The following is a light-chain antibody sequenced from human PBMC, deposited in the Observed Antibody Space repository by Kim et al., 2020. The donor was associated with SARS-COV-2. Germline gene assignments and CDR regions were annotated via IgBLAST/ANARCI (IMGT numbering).Light chain of an antibody. CDR3: QQYDNLPSLT. V-gene: IGKV1-33*01. CDR1: QDISNY. J-gene: IGKJ4*01. Sequence: SVGDRVTITCQASQDISNYLNWYQQKPGKAPKLLIYDASNLETGVPTRVSGSGSGTDFTFTISSLQPEDIATYYCQQYDNLPSLTFGGGTKVDIK. CDR2: DAS.